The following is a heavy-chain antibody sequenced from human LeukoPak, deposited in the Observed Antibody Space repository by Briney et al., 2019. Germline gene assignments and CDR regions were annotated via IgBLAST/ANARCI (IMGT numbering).Heavy chain of an antibody. CDR2: IIPIFGTA. CDR1: GGTFSSYA. CDR3: ATGTTVHYYYYYMDV. J-gene: IGHJ6*03. D-gene: IGHD4-11*01. V-gene: IGHV1-69*13. Sequence: ASVKVSCKASGGTFSSYAISWVRQAPGQGLEWMGGIIPIFGTADYAQKFQGRVTITADESTSTAYMELSSLRSEDTAVYYCATGTTVHYYYYYMDVWGKGTTVTVSS.